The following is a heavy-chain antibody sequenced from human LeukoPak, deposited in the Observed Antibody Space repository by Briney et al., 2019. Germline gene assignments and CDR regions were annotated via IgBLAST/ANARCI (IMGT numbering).Heavy chain of an antibody. CDR2: IYYSGSN. CDR1: GGSISSYY. V-gene: IGHV4-59*01. J-gene: IGHJ3*02. Sequence: PSETLSLTCTVSGGSISSYYWSWIRQPPGKGLEWIGYIYYSGSNKYNPSLKSRVTISVDTSKNQFSLKLSSVTAADTAVYYCARDPFSSGLAFDIWGQGTMVTVSS. CDR3: ARDPFSSGLAFDI. D-gene: IGHD6-19*01.